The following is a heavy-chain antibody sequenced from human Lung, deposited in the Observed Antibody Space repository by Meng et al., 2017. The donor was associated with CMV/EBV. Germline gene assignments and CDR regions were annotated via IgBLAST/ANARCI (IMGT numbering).Heavy chain of an antibody. Sequence: SESLSLXCAVYGGSFSGYYWSWIRQPPGKGLEWIGEINHSGSTNYNPSLKSRVTISVETSKNQFSLKLSSVTAADTAVYYWARGPPGYSNYRAYYYYGMDVWGQGXTVTVSS. V-gene: IGHV4-34*01. CDR2: INHSGST. CDR3: ARGPPGYSNYRAYYYYGMDV. D-gene: IGHD4-11*01. J-gene: IGHJ6*02. CDR1: GGSFSGYY.